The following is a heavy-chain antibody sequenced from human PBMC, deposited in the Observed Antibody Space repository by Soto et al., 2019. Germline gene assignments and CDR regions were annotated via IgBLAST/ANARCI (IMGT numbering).Heavy chain of an antibody. J-gene: IGHJ6*02. CDR3: ARVRIAARTGAYGMDV. CDR2: IYTSGST. CDR1: GGSISSYY. Sequence: QVQLQESGPGLVKPSETLSLTCTVSGGSISSYYWSWIRQPAGKGLEWIGRIYTSGSTNYNPSLKSRVTMSADTSKNQFSLKLSSVTAADTAVYYCARVRIAARTGAYGMDVWGQGTTVTVSS. V-gene: IGHV4-4*07. D-gene: IGHD6-6*01.